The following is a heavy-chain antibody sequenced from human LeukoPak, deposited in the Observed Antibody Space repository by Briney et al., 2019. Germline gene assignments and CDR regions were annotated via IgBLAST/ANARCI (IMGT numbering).Heavy chain of an antibody. CDR3: ATLDYCSSTSCSTEYYFDY. J-gene: IGHJ4*02. CDR1: GGSISSSSYY. CDR2: IYYSGST. V-gene: IGHV4-39*01. D-gene: IGHD2-2*01. Sequence: SETLSLTCTVSGGSISSSSYYWGWIRQPPGKGLEWIGGIYYSGSTYYNPSLKSRVTISVDTSKNQFSLKLSSVTAADTAVYYCATLDYCSSTSCSTEYYFDYWGQGTLVTVSS.